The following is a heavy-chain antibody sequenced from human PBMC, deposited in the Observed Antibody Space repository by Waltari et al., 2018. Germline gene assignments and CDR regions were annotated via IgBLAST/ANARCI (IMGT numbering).Heavy chain of an antibody. V-gene: IGHV4-38-2*02. CDR3: ARDRGPLAFWSGYYTPNTLYYFDY. CDR2: IYHSGST. Sequence: QVQLQESGPGLVKPSETLSLTCAVSGYSISSGYYWGWIRQPPGTGLEWIGSIYHSGSTYYNPSLKSRVTISVDTSKNQFSLKLSSVTAADTAVYYCARDRGPLAFWSGYYTPNTLYYFDYWGQGTLVTVSS. J-gene: IGHJ4*02. D-gene: IGHD3-3*01. CDR1: GYSISSGYY.